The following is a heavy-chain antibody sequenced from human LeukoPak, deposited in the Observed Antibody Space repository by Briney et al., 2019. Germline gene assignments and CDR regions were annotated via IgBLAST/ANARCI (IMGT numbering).Heavy chain of an antibody. V-gene: IGHV3-30*04. CDR1: GFTFSSYA. J-gene: IGHJ3*02. D-gene: IGHD3-22*01. CDR3: ARDSFPFSSGYYLGAAFDI. CDR2: ISYDGSNK. Sequence: GGSLRLSCAASGFTFSSYAMHWVRQAPGKGLEWVAVISYDGSNKYYADSVKGRFTISRDNSKNTLYLQVNSLRAEDTAVYYCARDSFPFSSGYYLGAAFDIWGQGTMVTVSS.